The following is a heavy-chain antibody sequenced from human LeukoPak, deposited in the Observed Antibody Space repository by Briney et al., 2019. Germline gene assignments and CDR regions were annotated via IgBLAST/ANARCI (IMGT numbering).Heavy chain of an antibody. V-gene: IGHV4-34*01. CDR1: GGSFSGYY. CDR2: INHSGST. J-gene: IGHJ5*02. D-gene: IGHD6-19*01. CDR3: ARELWAYSSGWHGSWFDP. Sequence: PSETLSLTCAVYGGSFSGYYWSWIRQPPGKGLEWIGEINHSGSTNYNPSLKSRVTISVDTSKNQFSLKLSSVTAADTAVYYCARELWAYSSGWHGSWFDPWGQGTLVTVSS.